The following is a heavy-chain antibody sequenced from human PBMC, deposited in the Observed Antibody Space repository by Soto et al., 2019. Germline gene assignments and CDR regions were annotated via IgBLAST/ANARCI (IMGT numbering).Heavy chain of an antibody. CDR2: ISAYNGNT. CDR1: GYTFTSYG. CDR3: ARDPGRKDYDFWSGYYSIISPRDYYGMDV. D-gene: IGHD3-3*01. V-gene: IGHV1-18*04. Sequence: WASVKVSCKASGYTFTSYGISWVRQAPGQGLEWMGWISAYNGNTNYAQKLQGRVTMTTDTSTSTAYMELRSLRSDDTAVYFCARDPGRKDYDFWSGYYSIISPRDYYGMDVWVPETLLVTVSS. J-gene: IGHJ6*02.